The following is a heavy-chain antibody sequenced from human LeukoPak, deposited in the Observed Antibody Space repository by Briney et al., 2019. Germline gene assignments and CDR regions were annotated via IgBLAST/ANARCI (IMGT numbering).Heavy chain of an antibody. V-gene: IGHV4-59*08. Sequence: LVTLSLTCSVSGGSLSSYYWIWLPRPPRKVRESIGDMYYSGITNYNPSLKSRVSISVDTSKNQFSLKLSSVTAADTAVYYCARRVPVAGNYYFDYWGQGTLVTVSA. CDR3: ARRVPVAGNYYFDY. J-gene: IGHJ4*02. CDR2: MYYSGIT. D-gene: IGHD6-19*01. CDR1: GGSLSSYY.